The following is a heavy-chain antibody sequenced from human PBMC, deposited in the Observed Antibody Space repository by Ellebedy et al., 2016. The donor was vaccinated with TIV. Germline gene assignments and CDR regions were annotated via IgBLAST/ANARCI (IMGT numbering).Heavy chain of an antibody. V-gene: IGHV1-8*03. CDR1: GYIFISYN. J-gene: IGHJ4*02. CDR3: ARWLRAPGPTYYYGSGGDY. D-gene: IGHD3-10*01. CDR2: MNPNSGTT. Sequence: AASVKVSCKASGYIFISYNINWVRQAAGQGLEWMGWMNPNSGTTGYAQKFQGRVPITRNTSISTAYMELSSLRSEDTAVYYCARWLRAPGPTYYYGSGGDYWGQGTLVTVSS.